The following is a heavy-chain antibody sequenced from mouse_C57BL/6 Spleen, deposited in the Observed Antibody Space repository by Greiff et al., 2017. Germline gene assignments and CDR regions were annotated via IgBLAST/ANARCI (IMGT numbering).Heavy chain of an antibody. CDR2: IYPGDGDT. D-gene: IGHD2-5*01. J-gene: IGHJ3*01. CDR1: GYAFSSYW. CDR3: ARGYYSNSWFAY. V-gene: IGHV1-80*01. Sequence: VQLQQSGAELVKPGASVKISCKASGYAFSSYWMNWVKQGPGKGLEWIGQIYPGDGDTNYNGKFKGKATLTVDKSSSTAYMQLSSLTSEDSAVYYCARGYYSNSWFAYWGQGTLVTVSA.